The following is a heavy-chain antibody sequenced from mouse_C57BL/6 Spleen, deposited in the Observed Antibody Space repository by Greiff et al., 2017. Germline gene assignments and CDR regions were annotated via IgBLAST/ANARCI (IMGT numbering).Heavy chain of an antibody. Sequence: VQLVESGAELAKPGASVKLSCKASGYTFTSYWMHWVKQRPGQGLEWIGYINPSSGYTKYNQKFKDKATLTADKSSSTAYMQLSSLTYEDSAVYYCARGYGSSSPWFAYWGQRTLVTVSA. J-gene: IGHJ3*01. CDR3: ARGYGSSSPWFAY. D-gene: IGHD1-1*01. CDR1: GYTFTSYW. V-gene: IGHV1-7*01. CDR2: INPSSGYT.